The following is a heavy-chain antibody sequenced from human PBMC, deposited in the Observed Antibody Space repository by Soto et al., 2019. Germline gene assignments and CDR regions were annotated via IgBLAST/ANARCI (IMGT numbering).Heavy chain of an antibody. V-gene: IGHV1-18*01. CDR1: GYTFTSYG. CDR3: AREGGSSRTGDFCFDP. J-gene: IGHJ5*02. D-gene: IGHD6-13*01. Sequence: QVQLVQSGAEVKKPGASVKVSCKASGYTFTSYGISWVRQAPGQGLEWMGWISAYNGNTNYAQKFQGRVTITADESTSTAYMELSSLRSEDTAVYYCAREGGSSRTGDFCFDPWGQGTLVTVSS. CDR2: ISAYNGNT.